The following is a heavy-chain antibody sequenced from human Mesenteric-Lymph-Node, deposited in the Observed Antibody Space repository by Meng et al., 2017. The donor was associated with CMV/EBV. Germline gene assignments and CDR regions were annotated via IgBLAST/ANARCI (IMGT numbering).Heavy chain of an antibody. V-gene: IGHV1-18*04. CDR1: GYTFTSYG. D-gene: IGHD6-19*01. CDR3: ARRGISGWYYPDY. Sequence: KASGYTFTSYGIIWVRQAPGQGLEWMGWIRTWNGDTNSTPNLQDRVTMTTDTSTSTAYMELRSLRSDDTAVYYCARRGISGWYYPDYWGQGTLVTVSS. CDR2: IRTWNGDT. J-gene: IGHJ4*02.